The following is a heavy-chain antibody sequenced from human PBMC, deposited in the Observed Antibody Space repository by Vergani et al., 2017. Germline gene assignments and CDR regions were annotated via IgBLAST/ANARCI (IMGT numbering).Heavy chain of an antibody. J-gene: IGHJ4*02. CDR1: GFTVGNNY. Sequence: EVQLVQSGGGLIQPGGSLRLSCAASGFTVGNNYMSWVRQAPGKGLEWVSLIYSRGSTYYADSVQGRFAVSRDSFKNILYLQMNNLRAEDTAVYYCASYSSLDYWGQGTLVTVSS. CDR2: IYSRGST. V-gene: IGHV3-53*01. D-gene: IGHD2-15*01. CDR3: ASYSSLDY.